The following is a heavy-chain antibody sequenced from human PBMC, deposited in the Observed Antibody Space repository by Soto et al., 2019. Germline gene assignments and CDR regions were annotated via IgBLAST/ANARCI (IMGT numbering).Heavy chain of an antibody. V-gene: IGHV4-31*03. CDR1: GGSISSGGYY. Sequence: QVQLQESGPGLVKPSQTLSLTCTVSGGSISSGGYYWSWIRQHPGKGLEWIGYIYYSGSTYYNPSHKSRVTISVDPSKNQFSLKLSSVTAADTAVYYCARGGTTVHAFDIWGQGTMVTVSS. J-gene: IGHJ3*02. D-gene: IGHD4-17*01. CDR3: ARGGTTVHAFDI. CDR2: IYYSGST.